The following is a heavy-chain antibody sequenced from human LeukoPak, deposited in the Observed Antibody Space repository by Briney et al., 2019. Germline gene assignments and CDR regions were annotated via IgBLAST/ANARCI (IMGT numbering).Heavy chain of an antibody. V-gene: IGHV1-18*04. J-gene: IGHJ4*02. CDR1: GYTFTRYG. Sequence: ASVKVSCKASGYTFTRYGISWVRQAPGQGLEWMGWISAYNGNTNYAQKLQGRVTMTTDTSTSTAYMELRSLRSDDTAVYYCARDYMTFVVVPAAGGSDYWGQGTLVTVSS. CDR3: ARDYMTFVVVPAAGGSDY. CDR2: ISAYNGNT. D-gene: IGHD2-2*01.